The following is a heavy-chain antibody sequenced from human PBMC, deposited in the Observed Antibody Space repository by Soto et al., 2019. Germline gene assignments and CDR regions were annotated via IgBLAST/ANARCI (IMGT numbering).Heavy chain of an antibody. CDR2: IYWDDDK. Sequence: QITLKESGPTLVKPTQPLTLTCTFSGFSLSTSGVGVGWIRQPPGKALEWLALIYWDDDKRYSPSMKSRLTITKDSSKNQVVLTMTNMDPVDTATYYCAHSPGRRDFWSGYRGGWFDPWGQGTLVTVSS. CDR3: AHSPGRRDFWSGYRGGWFDP. V-gene: IGHV2-5*02. D-gene: IGHD3-3*01. J-gene: IGHJ5*02. CDR1: GFSLSTSGVG.